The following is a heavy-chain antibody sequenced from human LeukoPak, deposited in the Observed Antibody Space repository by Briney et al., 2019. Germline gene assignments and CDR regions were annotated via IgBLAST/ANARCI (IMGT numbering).Heavy chain of an antibody. Sequence: PSETLSLTCTSSGDFISSSTYYWSWIRQHPGKGLEWIGYIYYSGSTYYNPSLKSRVTISVDTSKNQFSLKLSSVTAADTAVYYCARDRGGYSGYDWGGSYFDYWGQGTLVTVSS. V-gene: IGHV4-31*03. CDR2: IYYSGST. CDR3: ARDRGGYSGYDWGGSYFDY. D-gene: IGHD5-12*01. CDR1: GDFISSSTYY. J-gene: IGHJ4*02.